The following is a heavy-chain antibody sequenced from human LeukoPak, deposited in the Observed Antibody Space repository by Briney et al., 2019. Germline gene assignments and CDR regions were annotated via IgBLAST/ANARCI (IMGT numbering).Heavy chain of an antibody. CDR2: IYYKGNT. D-gene: IGHD3-10*01. V-gene: IGHV4-59*01. CDR1: GGSISSLY. CDR3: ASVTRVTMVRGEYYYGMDV. J-gene: IGHJ6*02. Sequence: PSETLSLTCTVSGGSISSLYWSWIRQPPGKGLEWIGYIYYKGNTNYSPSLTSRVTISLDTSKNQFSLKLSSLTAADTAVYYCASVTRVTMVRGEYYYGMDVWGQGTTVTVSS.